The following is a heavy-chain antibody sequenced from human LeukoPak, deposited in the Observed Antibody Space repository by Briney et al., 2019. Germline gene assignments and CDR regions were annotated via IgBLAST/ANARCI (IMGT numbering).Heavy chain of an antibody. CDR1: GFTVSSNY. Sequence: GGSLRLSCAVSGFTVSSNYMSWVRQAPGKGLEWVSVIYSGGSTYYADSVKGRFTISRDNSKNTLYLQMNSLRAEDTAVYYCASSRVDIVATTYFDYWGQGTLVTVSS. V-gene: IGHV3-53*01. J-gene: IGHJ4*02. CDR3: ASSRVDIVATTYFDY. D-gene: IGHD5-12*01. CDR2: IYSGGST.